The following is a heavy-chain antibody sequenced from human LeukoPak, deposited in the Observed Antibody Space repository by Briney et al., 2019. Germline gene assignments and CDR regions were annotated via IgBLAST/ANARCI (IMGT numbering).Heavy chain of an antibody. V-gene: IGHV3-73*01. D-gene: IGHD1-14*01. CDR3: TSPEDAFDI. Sequence: GGSLRLSCAASGFTFSGSAMHWVRQASGKGLEWVGRIRSKANSYATAYAASVKGRFTISRDDSRNTAYLQMNSLKTEDTAVYYCTSPEDAFDIWGQGTMVTVSS. CDR2: IRSKANSYAT. J-gene: IGHJ3*02. CDR1: GFTFSGSA.